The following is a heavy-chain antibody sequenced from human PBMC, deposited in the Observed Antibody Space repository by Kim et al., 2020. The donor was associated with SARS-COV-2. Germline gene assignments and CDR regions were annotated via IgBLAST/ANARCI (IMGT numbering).Heavy chain of an antibody. J-gene: IGHJ4*02. CDR3: ATTDTAMRGYFDY. Sequence: YADSVKGRFTISRDNAKNSLYLQMNSLRAEDTAVYYCATTDTAMRGYFDYWGQGTLVTVSS. V-gene: IGHV3-21*01. D-gene: IGHD5-18*01.